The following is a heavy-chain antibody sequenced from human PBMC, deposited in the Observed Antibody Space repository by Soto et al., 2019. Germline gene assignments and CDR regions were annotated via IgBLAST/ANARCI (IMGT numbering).Heavy chain of an antibody. CDR1: GYSLNSKNW. CDR2: IYYSGTT. D-gene: IGHD3-3*01. V-gene: IGHV4-28*01. Sequence: KPSETLSRTCTLFGYSLNSKNWWGWVRQPPGKGLEWIGGIYYSGTTLYNPSLKSRVTMSIGSANDQFTLRLSSVTAVDTAVYYCARKQRKPGPIWSWGQGTLVTVSS. J-gene: IGHJ4*02. CDR3: ARKQRKPGPIWS.